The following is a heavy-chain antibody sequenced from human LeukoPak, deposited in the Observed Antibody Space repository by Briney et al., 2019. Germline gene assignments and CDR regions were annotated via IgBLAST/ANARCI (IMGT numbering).Heavy chain of an antibody. CDR3: AWMYYYDSGGYRAFDP. J-gene: IGHJ5*02. V-gene: IGHV1-69*06. CDR2: IIPIFGTA. Sequence: SVKVSCKASGGTFSSYAISWVRQAPGQGLEWMGGIIPIFGTANYAQKFQGRVTITADKSTSTAYMELSSLRSEDTAVYYCAWMYYYDSGGYRAFDPWGQGTLVTVSS. CDR1: GGTFSSYA. D-gene: IGHD3-22*01.